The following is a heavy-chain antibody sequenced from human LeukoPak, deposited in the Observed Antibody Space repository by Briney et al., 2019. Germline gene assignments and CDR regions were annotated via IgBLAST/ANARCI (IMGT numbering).Heavy chain of an antibody. CDR2: FDPEDGET. J-gene: IGHJ4*02. V-gene: IGHV1-24*01. Sequence: ASVKVSCKVSGYTLIELSMHWVRQAPGKGLEWMGGFDPEDGETIYAQKFQGRVTMTEDTSTDTAYMELSSLRSEDTAVYYCATMTTDLKNCGGDCYHFDYWGQGTLVTVSS. CDR1: GYTLIELS. CDR3: ATMTTDLKNCGGDCYHFDY. D-gene: IGHD2-21*02.